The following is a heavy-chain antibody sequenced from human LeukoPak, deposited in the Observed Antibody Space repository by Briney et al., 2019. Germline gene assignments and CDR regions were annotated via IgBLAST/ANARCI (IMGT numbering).Heavy chain of an antibody. Sequence: ASVKVSCKASGYTFTSYDINWVRRATGQGLEWMGWMNPNSGNTGYAQKFQGRATMTRNTSISTAYMELSSLRSEDTAVYYCARGQILRFLEWLQREGVAFDYWGQGTLVTVSS. CDR1: GYTFTSYD. J-gene: IGHJ4*02. CDR3: ARGQILRFLEWLQREGVAFDY. V-gene: IGHV1-8*01. D-gene: IGHD3-3*01. CDR2: MNPNSGNT.